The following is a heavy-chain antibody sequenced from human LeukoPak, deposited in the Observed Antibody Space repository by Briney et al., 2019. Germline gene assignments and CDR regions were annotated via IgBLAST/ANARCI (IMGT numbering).Heavy chain of an antibody. V-gene: IGHV3-21*01. J-gene: IGHJ4*02. CDR3: ARVSCSGGSCSYYFDY. Sequence: PGGSLRLSCAASGFTFSSYSMDWVRQAPGKGLEWVSSISSSSYIYYADLVKGRFTISRDNAKNSLYLQMNSLRAEDTAVYYCARVSCSGGSCSYYFDYWGQGTLVTVSS. CDR1: GFTFSSYS. D-gene: IGHD2-15*01. CDR2: ISSSSYI.